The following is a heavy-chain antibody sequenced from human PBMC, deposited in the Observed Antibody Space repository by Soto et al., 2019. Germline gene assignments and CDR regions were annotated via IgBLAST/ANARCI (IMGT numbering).Heavy chain of an antibody. V-gene: IGHV3-11*05. CDR1: GFTFSDYY. CDR3: TTGEWELLRTHYYYGMDV. Sequence: TGGSLRLSCAASGFTFSDYYMSWIRQAPGKGLEWVSYISSSSSYTNYADSVKGRFTISRDNAKNSLYLQMNSLRAEDTAVYYCTTGEWELLRTHYYYGMDVWGQGTTVTVSS. CDR2: ISSSSSYT. D-gene: IGHD1-26*01. J-gene: IGHJ6*02.